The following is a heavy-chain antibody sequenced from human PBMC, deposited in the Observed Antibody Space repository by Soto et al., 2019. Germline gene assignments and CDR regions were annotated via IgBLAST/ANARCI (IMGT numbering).Heavy chain of an antibody. Sequence: SETLSLTCSASGGSITSSSHFWGWVRQPPGKGLEWIGTIYFTGNTYYTPSLKSRLTMSIDTSKNEFSLRLKSVTAADTAVYYCAGQTFTIAAASYGRSNWFDPWGPGTLVTV. CDR1: GGSITSSSHF. CDR2: IYFTGNT. V-gene: IGHV4-39*01. J-gene: IGHJ5*02. CDR3: AGQTFTIAAASYGRSNWFDP. D-gene: IGHD6-25*01.